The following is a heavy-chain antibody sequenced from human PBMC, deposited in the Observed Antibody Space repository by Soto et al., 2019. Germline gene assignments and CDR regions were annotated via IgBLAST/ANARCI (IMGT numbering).Heavy chain of an antibody. D-gene: IGHD6-19*01. CDR1: GGTLGGYA. CDR2: IIPIFGTA. CDR3: ARGGVGPGIAVAGAGSYFDY. J-gene: IGHJ4*02. V-gene: IGHV1-69*01. Sequence: QVQLVQSGAEVKKPGSSGKVSCKASGGTLGGYAIGWVRRAPGKGLEGRGGIIPIFGTANYAQKFQGRVTITADESTSTAYMELSSLRSEDTAVYYCARGGVGPGIAVAGAGSYFDYWGQGTLVTVSS.